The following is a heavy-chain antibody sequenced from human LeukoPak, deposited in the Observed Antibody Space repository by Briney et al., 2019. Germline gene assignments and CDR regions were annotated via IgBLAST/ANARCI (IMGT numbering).Heavy chain of an antibody. CDR3: SKNFGPWGVGATPHY. CDR1: GFTLSDYG. CDR2: IPFDGSHK. D-gene: IGHD1-26*01. J-gene: IGHJ4*02. Sequence: GGSLRLSCVVSGFTLSDYGIHWVRQAPGRGLQWVAFIPFDGSHKYYADSVEGRFTISRDTSKNTLYLQMNSLTVEDTAVYFCSKNFGPWGVGATPHYWGQGTLVTVSS. V-gene: IGHV3-30*02.